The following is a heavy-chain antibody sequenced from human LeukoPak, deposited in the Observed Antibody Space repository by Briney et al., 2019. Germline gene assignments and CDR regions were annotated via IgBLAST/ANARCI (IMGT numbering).Heavy chain of an antibody. CDR1: GGSISSYY. CDR3: ARDTYCYNMNCRYYGMDV. J-gene: IGHJ6*02. Sequence: SETLSLTCTVSGGSISSYYWSWIRQPPGKGLEWIGYISYSGNTNYNPSLRSRVTISLGTSKSQFSLKLSSVTAADTAVNYCARDTYCYNMNCRYYGMDVWGQGTTVTVSS. CDR2: ISYSGNT. V-gene: IGHV4-59*01. D-gene: IGHD2/OR15-2a*01.